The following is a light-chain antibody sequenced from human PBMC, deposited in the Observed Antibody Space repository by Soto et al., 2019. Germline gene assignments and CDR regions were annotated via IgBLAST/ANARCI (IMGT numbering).Light chain of an antibody. CDR1: QTISSW. J-gene: IGKJ1*01. Sequence: DIQMTHSPSTLSGCVGDIVTITCRASQTISSWLAWYQQKPGKAPKLLIHKASTLKSGVPSRFSGSGSGTEFTLTISSLQPDDFATYYCQHYNSYSEAFGQGTKVDIK. V-gene: IGKV1-5*03. CDR2: KAS. CDR3: QHYNSYSEA.